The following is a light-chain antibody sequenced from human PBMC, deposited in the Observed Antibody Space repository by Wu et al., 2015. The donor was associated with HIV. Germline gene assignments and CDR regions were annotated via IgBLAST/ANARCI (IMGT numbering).Light chain of an antibody. J-gene: IGKJ2*01. V-gene: IGKV1-39*01. Sequence: DIQMTQSPSSLSASVGDRVTITCRASQSISSYLNWYQQKPGKAPKLLIYAASSLQSGVPSRFSGSGSGTEFFLTITSLQPDDSATYYCQQSGYLPYTFGQGTKLEI. CDR2: AAS. CDR1: QSISSY. CDR3: QQSGYLPYT.